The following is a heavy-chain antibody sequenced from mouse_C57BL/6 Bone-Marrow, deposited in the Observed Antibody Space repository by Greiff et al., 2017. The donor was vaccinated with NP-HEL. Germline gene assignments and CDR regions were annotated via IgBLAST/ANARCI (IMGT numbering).Heavy chain of an antibody. D-gene: IGHD2-12*01. CDR3: SEDSAVYYCAVYDVTSPFAY. Sequence: QVQLQQSGPELARPWASVKISCQAFYTFSRRVHFAIRDTNYWKQWVKQRPGQGLEWIGAIYPGNGDTSYNQKFKGKATLTADKSYNTAYRQLSSLTSEDSAVYYCAVYDVTSPFAYWGQGTLVTVSA. CDR1: YTFSRRVH. V-gene: IGHV1-87*01. CDR2: GQGLEWIG. J-gene: IGHJ3*01.